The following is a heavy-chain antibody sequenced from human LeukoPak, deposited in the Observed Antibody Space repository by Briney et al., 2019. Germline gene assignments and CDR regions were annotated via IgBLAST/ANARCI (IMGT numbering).Heavy chain of an antibody. CDR1: GSSIISGSYY. CDR2: ISYSGNA. J-gene: IGHJ5*02. Sequence: PSETLSLTCTVSGSSIISGSYYWAWIRQPPGRGLEWIGSISYSGNAYYNPSLKSRVTISVDTSKSQFSLRLNSVTAADTSLYFCATHEGASSGHLSWFDPWGQGTLVTVSS. CDR3: ATHEGASSGHLSWFDP. V-gene: IGHV4-39*01. D-gene: IGHD6-25*01.